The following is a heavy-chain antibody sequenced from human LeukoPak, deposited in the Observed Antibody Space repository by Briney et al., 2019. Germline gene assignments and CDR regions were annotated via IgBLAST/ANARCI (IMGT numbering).Heavy chain of an antibody. CDR3: VKDLYKGDSASWYFFHY. CDR1: GFIISDYA. D-gene: IGHD6-13*01. Sequence: HPGGSLRLSCSASGFIISDYAMHWVRQAPGKGLEYVSGISANGGSTYYADSVKGRFPISRDTSKNTLYLQMSSLRAEDTAIYYCVKDLYKGDSASWYFFHYWGQGTLVTVSS. CDR2: ISANGGST. V-gene: IGHV3-64D*06. J-gene: IGHJ4*02.